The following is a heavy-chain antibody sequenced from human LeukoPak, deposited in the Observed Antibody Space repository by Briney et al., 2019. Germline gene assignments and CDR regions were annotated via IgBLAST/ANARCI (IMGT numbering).Heavy chain of an antibody. V-gene: IGHV1-18*01. CDR2: ISTYNGNT. J-gene: IGHJ4*02. D-gene: IGHD3-10*01. CDR3: ARDKTQIWFGEGLWYFDY. CDR1: GYTFTNYA. Sequence: ASVKVSCKASGYTFTNYAISWVRQAPGQGLEWMGWISTYNGNTKYSQKFQGRVTMTTDTSTRTAYMELRSLRSDDTAVYYCARDKTQIWFGEGLWYFDYWGQGTLVTVSS.